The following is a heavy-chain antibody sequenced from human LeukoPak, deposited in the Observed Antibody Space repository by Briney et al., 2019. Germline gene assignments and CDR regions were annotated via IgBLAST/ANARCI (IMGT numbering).Heavy chain of an antibody. CDR2: IFCSRST. D-gene: IGHD2/OR15-2a*01. CDR1: GGSISSGGYY. J-gene: IGHJ4*02. CDR3: ATVENHRFDY. V-gene: IGHV4-31*01. Sequence: KPSGTLSLTCTVSGGSISSGGYYWSWVRQHPGKGLDWFGFIFCSRSTYYNPALKSQLTISVDTSKNQFSLKLTSMTAADTAVYFCATVENHRFDYRGQGTLVTVSS.